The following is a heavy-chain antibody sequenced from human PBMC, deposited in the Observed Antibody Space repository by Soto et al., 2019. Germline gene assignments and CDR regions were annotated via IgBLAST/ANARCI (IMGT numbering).Heavy chain of an antibody. J-gene: IGHJ5*02. D-gene: IGHD2-2*01. CDR1: GGSVSSGSYY. CDR3: ARDLNALPATDPSFVRFDP. CDR2: IYYSGST. V-gene: IGHV4-61*01. Sequence: QVQLQESGPGLVKPSETLSLTCTVSGGSVSSGSYYWSWIRQPPGKGLEWIGYIYYSGSTNYNPSLKSRVTISVDTSKNQFSLKLSSVTAADTAVYYCARDLNALPATDPSFVRFDPWGQGTLVTVSS.